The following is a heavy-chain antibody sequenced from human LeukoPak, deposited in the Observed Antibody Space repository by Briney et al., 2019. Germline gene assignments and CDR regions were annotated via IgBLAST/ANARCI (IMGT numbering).Heavy chain of an antibody. J-gene: IGHJ6*02. CDR1: GYTLTELS. CDR2: FDPEDGET. V-gene: IGHV1-24*01. Sequence: ASVKVSCKVSGYTLTELSMHWVRQAPGKGLEWMGGFDPEDGETTYAQKFQGRVTVTEDTSTDTAYMELSSLRSEDTAVYYCATGPSITIFGVVKYYYYGMDVWGQGTTVTVSS. D-gene: IGHD3-3*01. CDR3: ATGPSITIFGVVKYYYYGMDV.